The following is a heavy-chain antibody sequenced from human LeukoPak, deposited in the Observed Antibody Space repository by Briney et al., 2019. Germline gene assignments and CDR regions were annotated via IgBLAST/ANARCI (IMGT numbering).Heavy chain of an antibody. D-gene: IGHD1-1*01. CDR3: ARASVPTTEFDY. CDR1: GDSISSFY. CDR2: IYTSGST. V-gene: IGHV4-4*07. J-gene: IGHJ4*02. Sequence: SETLSLTCTVSGDSISSFYWSWIRQPAGKGLEWIGRIYTSGSTDYNPSLKSRVTMSVDTSKNQFSLKLSSVTAADTAVYYCARASVPTTEFDYWGQGTLVTVSS.